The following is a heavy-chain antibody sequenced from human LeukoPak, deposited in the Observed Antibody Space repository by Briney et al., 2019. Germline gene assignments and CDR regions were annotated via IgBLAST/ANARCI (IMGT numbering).Heavy chain of an antibody. V-gene: IGHV3-30*18. J-gene: IGHJ4*02. D-gene: IGHD3-10*01. Sequence: GGSLRLSCAASGFSFSRYPMGWVRQAPGKGLEWVAVISYDGSNKYYADSVKGRFTISRDNSKNTLYLQMDSLRAEDTAVYYCAKDREVRGVIRYYFDYWGQGTLVTVSS. CDR3: AKDREVRGVIRYYFDY. CDR1: GFSFSRYP. CDR2: ISYDGSNK.